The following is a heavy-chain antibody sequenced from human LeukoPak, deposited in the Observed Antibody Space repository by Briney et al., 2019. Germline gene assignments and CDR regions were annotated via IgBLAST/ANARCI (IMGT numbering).Heavy chain of an antibody. CDR1: GGSLSSYY. CDR3: STGVPGPSMPT. D-gene: IGHD2/OR15-2a*01. V-gene: IGHV4-59*01. CDR2: IYSRGST. Sequence: SETLSLTCTVSGGSLSSYYWSWIRHPPGKGLEWIGYIYSRGSTKYSPSLTSRVTISVDTSKNQFSLKLSSLTAADTAVYYCSTGVPGPSMPTWGQGTLVTGAS. J-gene: IGHJ5*02.